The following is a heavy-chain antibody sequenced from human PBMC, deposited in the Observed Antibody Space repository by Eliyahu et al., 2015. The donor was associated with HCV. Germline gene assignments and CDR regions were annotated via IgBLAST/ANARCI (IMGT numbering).Heavy chain of an antibody. Sequence: QVQLQQSGPGLVKPSQTLSXTCPXSGXRXSXXXAAWNWIRQSPSRGLEWLGRTYYRSKWYNDYAVSVKSRITINPDTSKNQFSLQLNSVTPEDTAVYYCARDLWLVHDKYYFDYWGQGTLVTVSS. CDR1: GXRXSXXXAA. CDR2: TYYRSKWYN. D-gene: IGHD6-19*01. V-gene: IGHV6-1*01. CDR3: ARDLWLVHDKYYFDY. J-gene: IGHJ4*02.